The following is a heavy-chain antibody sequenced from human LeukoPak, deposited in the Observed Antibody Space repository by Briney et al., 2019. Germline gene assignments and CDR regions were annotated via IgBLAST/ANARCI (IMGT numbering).Heavy chain of an antibody. CDR1: GFTFRNYA. D-gene: IGHD3-3*01. CDR3: AQGDSYYDFLLSV. V-gene: IGHV3-23*01. Sequence: PGGSPRLSCEASGFTFRNYAMTWVRRAPGKGLEWVSAISGTTGKTYYADSVKGRFTVSRDNSKNTLYLEMNSLRAEDTAVYYCAQGDSYYDFLLSVWGQGTMVTVSS. CDR2: ISGTTGKT. J-gene: IGHJ3*01.